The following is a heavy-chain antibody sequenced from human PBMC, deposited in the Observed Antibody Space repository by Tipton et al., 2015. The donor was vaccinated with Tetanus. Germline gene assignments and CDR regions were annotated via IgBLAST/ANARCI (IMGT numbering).Heavy chain of an antibody. Sequence: TLSLTCTVSGGSLSTFYWNWIPQPAGKGLEWIGRIYSSGSTNYNPSLKSRVTMSIDTSKNQFSLELTSVTAADTAVYYCARDFRERSGTYFSYYYTMDVWGQGTTVTVSS. D-gene: IGHD1-26*01. J-gene: IGHJ6*02. V-gene: IGHV4-4*07. CDR3: ARDFRERSGTYFSYYYTMDV. CDR1: GGSLSTFY. CDR2: IYSSGST.